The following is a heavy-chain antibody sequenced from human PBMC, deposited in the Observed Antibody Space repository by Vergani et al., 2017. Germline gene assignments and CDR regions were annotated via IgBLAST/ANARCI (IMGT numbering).Heavy chain of an antibody. J-gene: IGHJ6*02. D-gene: IGHD5-12*01. Sequence: QVQLVQSGAEVKKPGASVKVSCKASGYTFTSYAMHWVRQAPGQRLEWMGWINAGNGNTKYSQKFQGRVTITRDTSASTAYMELSSLRSEDTAVYYCARARVATTYRNYYYYGMDVWGQGTTVTVSS. V-gene: IGHV1-3*01. CDR1: GYTFTSYA. CDR3: ARARVATTYRNYYYYGMDV. CDR2: INAGNGNT.